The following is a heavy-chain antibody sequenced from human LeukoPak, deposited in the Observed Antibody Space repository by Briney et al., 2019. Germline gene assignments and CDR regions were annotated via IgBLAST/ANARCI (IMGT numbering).Heavy chain of an antibody. CDR3: ARDRFPAGSYWLDDAFDI. V-gene: IGHV3-7*01. Sequence: SGGSLRLSCAASGFTFSSYWMSWVRQAPGRGLEWVANIKQDGSEKYYVDSVKGRFTISRDNAKNSLYLQMNSLRDEDTAVYYCARDRFPAGSYWLDDAFDIWGQGTMVTVSS. CDR2: IKQDGSEK. D-gene: IGHD1-26*01. J-gene: IGHJ3*02. CDR1: GFTFSSYW.